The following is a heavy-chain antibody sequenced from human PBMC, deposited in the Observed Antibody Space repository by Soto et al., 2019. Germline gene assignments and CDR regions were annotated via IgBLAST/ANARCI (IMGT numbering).Heavy chain of an antibody. V-gene: IGHV4-39*01. CDR1: GGSMSSGGYY. CDR3: GRVEDAGAVPRNYYSSSRRAL. Sequence: SEALSLTCTVSGGSMSSGGYYLGCILLPPGKGVGWMGSIYYSGGTYYNPSLKRRVTISVDTSKNQFSLKLISVTAADTAVSYCGRVEDAGAVPRNYYSSSRRALWGQGTKVPVA. D-gene: IGHD1-26*01. J-gene: IGHJ6*01. CDR2: IYYSGGT.